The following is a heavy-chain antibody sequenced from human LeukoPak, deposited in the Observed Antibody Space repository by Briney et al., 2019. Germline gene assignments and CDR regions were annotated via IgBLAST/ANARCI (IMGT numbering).Heavy chain of an antibody. D-gene: IGHD6-13*01. CDR3: ARDPRAGKYSSSWATLRFGWFDP. CDR1: GFTFSSYA. Sequence: PGGSLRLSCAASGFTFSSYAMHWVRQAPETGLEYVSAISSNGGSTYYANSVKGRFTISRDNSKNTLYLQMGSPRAEDMAVYYCARDPRAGKYSSSWATLRFGWFDPWGQGTLVTVSS. J-gene: IGHJ5*02. CDR2: ISSNGGST. V-gene: IGHV3-64*01.